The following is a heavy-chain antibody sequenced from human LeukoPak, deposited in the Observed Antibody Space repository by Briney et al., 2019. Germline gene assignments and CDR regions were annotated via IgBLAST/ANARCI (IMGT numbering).Heavy chain of an antibody. V-gene: IGHV4-30-4*01. D-gene: IGHD3-10*01. J-gene: IGHJ4*02. CDR2: IYYSGST. CDR3: ARLPFTNFDY. Sequence: SETLSLTCTVSGGSISSSSYYWSWIRQPPGKGLEWIGYIYYSGSTYYNPSLKSRVTISVDTSKNQFSLKLSSVTAADTAVYYCARLPFTNFDYWGQGTLVTVSS. CDR1: GGSISSSSYY.